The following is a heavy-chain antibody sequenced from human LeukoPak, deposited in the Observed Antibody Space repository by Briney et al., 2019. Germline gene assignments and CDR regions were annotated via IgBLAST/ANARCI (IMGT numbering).Heavy chain of an antibody. J-gene: IGHJ3*02. CDR3: TGGDSYDAFDI. V-gene: IGHV3-15*01. CDR1: GFTFSNAW. Sequence: GGSLRLSCAASGFTFSNAWMSWVRQAPGKGLEWVGRIKSKTDGGTTDYAAPVKGRFTISRDDSKNTLYLQMNSLKTEDTAVYYCTGGDSYDAFDIWGQGTMVTVSS. CDR2: IKSKTDGGTT. D-gene: IGHD2-21*02.